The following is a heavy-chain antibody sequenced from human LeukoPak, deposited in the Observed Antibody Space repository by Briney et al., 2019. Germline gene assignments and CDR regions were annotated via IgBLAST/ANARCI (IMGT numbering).Heavy chain of an antibody. D-gene: IGHD4-17*01. CDR3: AKDSNGDYGVEYFQH. J-gene: IGHJ1*01. CDR2: ISGSGDRT. CDR1: GFTFSNYA. V-gene: IGHV3-23*01. Sequence: GGSLKLSCAASGFTFSNYAMSWVRQAPGKGLEWVSDISGSGDRTYYADSVKGRFTISRDNSKNTLNLQMNSLGAEDTAVYYCAKDSNGDYGVEYFQHWGQGTLVTVSS.